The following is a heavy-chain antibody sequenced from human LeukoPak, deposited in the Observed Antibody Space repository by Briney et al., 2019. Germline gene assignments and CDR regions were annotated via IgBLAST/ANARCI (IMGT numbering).Heavy chain of an antibody. Sequence: GGSLRLSRAASGFTFSNHWMHWVRQAPGKGLMWVSRINRDGSRTDYADSVKGRFTISRDDAKNTLYLQVNSLRAEDTAVYFCARGGGDTAMAHDYWGQGTLVTVSS. J-gene: IGHJ4*02. CDR3: ARGGGDTAMAHDY. V-gene: IGHV3-74*01. CDR1: GFTFSNHW. D-gene: IGHD5-18*01. CDR2: INRDGSRT.